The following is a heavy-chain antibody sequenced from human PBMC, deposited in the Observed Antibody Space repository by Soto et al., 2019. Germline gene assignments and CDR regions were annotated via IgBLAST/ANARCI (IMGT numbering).Heavy chain of an antibody. Sequence: EVQLVESGGGLVQPGRSLRLSCAASGFTFDDYAMHWVRQAPGKGLEWVSGISWNSGSIGYADSVKGRFTISRDNAKNSLYLQMNSLRAEDTALYYCAKDFRGIAVAGTFDYWGQGTLVTVSS. CDR3: AKDFRGIAVAGTFDY. CDR1: GFTFDDYA. J-gene: IGHJ4*02. CDR2: ISWNSGSI. V-gene: IGHV3-9*01. D-gene: IGHD6-19*01.